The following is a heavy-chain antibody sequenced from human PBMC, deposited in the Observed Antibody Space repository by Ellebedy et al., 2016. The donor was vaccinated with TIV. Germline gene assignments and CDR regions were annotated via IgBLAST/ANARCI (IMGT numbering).Heavy chain of an antibody. D-gene: IGHD4-17*01. V-gene: IGHV4-59*01. Sequence: SETLSLXXTVSGGSISSYYWSWIRQPPGKGLEWIGYIYYSGSTNYNPSLKSRVTISVDTSKNQFSLKLSSVTAADTAVYYCARARPPYGDADYWGQGTLVTVSS. CDR2: IYYSGST. CDR1: GGSISSYY. J-gene: IGHJ4*02. CDR3: ARARPPYGDADY.